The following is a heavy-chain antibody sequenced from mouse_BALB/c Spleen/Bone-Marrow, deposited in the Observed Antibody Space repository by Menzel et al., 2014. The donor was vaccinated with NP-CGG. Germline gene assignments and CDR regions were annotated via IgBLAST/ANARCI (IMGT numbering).Heavy chain of an antibody. J-gene: IGHJ2*01. CDR3: VRGGYYVPSYFDS. D-gene: IGHD2-3*01. CDR2: ISGGPNTI. Sequence: DVMLVESGGGLVQPGGSRKLSCAASGFTFRSFGMHWARQAPEKGLEWVAYISGGPNTIYSAETMEGRFTISRDNPNNTLYLQITSLRSEDTAMYYCVRGGYYVPSYFDSWGQGTTLTVSS. V-gene: IGHV5-17*02. CDR1: GFTFRSFG.